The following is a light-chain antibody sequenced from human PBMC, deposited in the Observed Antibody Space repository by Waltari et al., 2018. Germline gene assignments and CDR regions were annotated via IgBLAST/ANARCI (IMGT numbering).Light chain of an antibody. CDR1: SSDVGTYKF. CDR3: CSYVTGDTWV. CDR2: EIN. J-gene: IGLJ3*02. Sequence: QSALTQPASVSGSPGQSITLSCPGSSSDVGTYKFVSWYQQHPGKAPKLMIYEINQRPAGISNRFSGSKFGNTAVLTISGLQTEDEADYYCCSYVTGDTWVFGGGTRVAVL. V-gene: IGLV2-23*02.